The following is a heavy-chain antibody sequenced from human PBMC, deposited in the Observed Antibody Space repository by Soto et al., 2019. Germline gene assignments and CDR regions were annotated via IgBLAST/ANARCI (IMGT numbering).Heavy chain of an antibody. CDR2: SKNKADSYTT. J-gene: IGHJ4*02. CDR3: TVWGSGNDFGAA. CDR1: GFTFSDHY. D-gene: IGHD3-10*01. V-gene: IGHV3-72*01. Sequence: EVQLVESGGGLVQPGGSLRLSCAASGFTFSDHYMDWVRQAPGKRLGWVGRSKNKADSYTTEYAASVKGRFSISRDGSKNSLFLQMNSLKTEDTAVYYCTVWGSGNDFGAAWGQGILVTVSS.